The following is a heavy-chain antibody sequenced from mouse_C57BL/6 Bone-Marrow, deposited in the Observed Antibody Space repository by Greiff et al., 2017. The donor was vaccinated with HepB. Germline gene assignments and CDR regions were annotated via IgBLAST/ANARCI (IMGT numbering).Heavy chain of an antibody. CDR3: ARGSVYFDY. V-gene: IGHV1-26*01. J-gene: IGHJ2*01. Sequence: VQLQQSGPELVKPGASVKISCKASGYTFTDYYMNWVKQSHGKSLEWIGDINPNNGGTSYNQKFKGKATLTVDKSSSTAYMELRSLTSEDSAVYYCARGSVYFDYWGQGTTLTVSS. CDR1: GYTFTDYY. CDR2: INPNNGGT. D-gene: IGHD1-1*01.